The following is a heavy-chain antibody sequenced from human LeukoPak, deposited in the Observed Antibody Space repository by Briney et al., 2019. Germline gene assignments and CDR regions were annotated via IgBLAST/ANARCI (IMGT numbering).Heavy chain of an antibody. CDR3: GRCLGYYYIMDV. CDR2: ISGSGSDL. D-gene: IGHD5/OR15-5a*01. Sequence: GGSLRLSCVACGFSFSDYYMSWIRQAPGRGLEWISYISGSGSDLYYADSVKGRFTISRDNANNSLYLQMNSLRAEDTAVYYCGRCLGYYYIMDVWGEGTTVTVS. J-gene: IGHJ6*02. V-gene: IGHV3-11*01. CDR1: GFSFSDYY.